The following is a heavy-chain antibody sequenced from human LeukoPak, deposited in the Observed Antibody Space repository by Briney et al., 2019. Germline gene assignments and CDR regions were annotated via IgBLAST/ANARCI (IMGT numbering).Heavy chain of an antibody. CDR1: GFTFSSYS. J-gene: IGHJ4*02. D-gene: IGHD2-21*02. CDR3: AKDSPTAHFDY. V-gene: IGHV3-21*01. CDR2: ISSSSSYI. Sequence: GGSLRLSCAASGFTFSSYSMNWVRQAPGKGPEWVSFISSSSSYIYYADSVKGRFTISRDNSKNTLYLQMNSLRAEDTAVYYCAKDSPTAHFDYWGQGTLVTVSS.